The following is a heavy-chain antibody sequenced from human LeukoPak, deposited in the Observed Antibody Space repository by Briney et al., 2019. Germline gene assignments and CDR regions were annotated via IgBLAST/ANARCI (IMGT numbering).Heavy chain of an antibody. D-gene: IGHD3-10*01. CDR2: VYYGGSA. CDR3: ARIMVRGVLNWFDP. V-gene: IGHV4-39*07. Sequence: SETLSLTCSVSDGSISSSSYYWAWIRQPPGKGLEWVGSVYYGGSAYYNPSLKSRVTISVDTSKNLLSLKLSSVTAADTAVYYCARIMVRGVLNWFDPWGQGTPVTVSS. J-gene: IGHJ5*02. CDR1: DGSISSSSYY.